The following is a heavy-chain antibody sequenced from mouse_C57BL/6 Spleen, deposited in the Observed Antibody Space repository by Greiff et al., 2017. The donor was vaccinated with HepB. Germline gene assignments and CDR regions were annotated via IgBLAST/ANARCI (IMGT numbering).Heavy chain of an antibody. CDR3: ARLTRTDVVDY. Sequence: VQLQQSGAELARPGASLKLSCTASGYTFTSYGIRWVKQTTGQGLEWIGEIYPRSGNTYYNEKFKGKATLTADKSSSTAYMELRSLTSEDTAVYCCARLTRTDVVDYWGQGTTLTVSS. CDR1: GYTFTSYG. V-gene: IGHV1-81*01. CDR2: IYPRSGNT. D-gene: IGHD4-1*01. J-gene: IGHJ2*01.